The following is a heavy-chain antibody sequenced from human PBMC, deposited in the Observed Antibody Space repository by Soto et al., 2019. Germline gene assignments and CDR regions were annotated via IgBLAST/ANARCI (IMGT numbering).Heavy chain of an antibody. CDR2: MNPNSGNT. J-gene: IGHJ5*02. CDR1: GYTFTSYD. V-gene: IGHV1-8*01. CDR3: ARGIAVAGTPFDP. Sequence: ASVKVSCKASGYTFTSYDINWVRQATGQGFEWMGWMNPNSGNTGYAQKFQGRVTMTRNTSISTAYMELSSLRSEDTAVYYCARGIAVAGTPFDPWGQGTLVTVSS. D-gene: IGHD6-19*01.